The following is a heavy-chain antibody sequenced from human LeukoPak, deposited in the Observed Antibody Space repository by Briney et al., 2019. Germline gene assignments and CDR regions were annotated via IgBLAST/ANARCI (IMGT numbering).Heavy chain of an antibody. V-gene: IGHV4-59*01. CDR2: TYYSGST. CDR1: GGSMSGDY. D-gene: IGHD5-12*01. J-gene: IGHJ4*02. Sequence: SETLSLTCTVSGGSMSGDYWSWFRQPPRKGLEWVGYTYYSGSTNYNPSLKSRVTISLDTSKNQFSLRLSSVTAAADTAVYYCARKAKATAGYFDNWGQGILVTVSS. CDR3: ARKAKATAGYFDN.